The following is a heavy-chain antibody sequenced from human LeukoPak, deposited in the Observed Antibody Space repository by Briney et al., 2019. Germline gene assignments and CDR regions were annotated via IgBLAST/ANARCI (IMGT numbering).Heavy chain of an antibody. CDR2: IWYDGGNK. V-gene: IGHV3-33*01. J-gene: IGHJ4*02. CDR1: GFTFSSYG. D-gene: IGHD3-10*01. Sequence: GRSLRLSCAASGFTFSSYGMHWVRQAPGKGLEWVAVIWYDGGNKYYADSVKGRFTISRDNSKNTLYLQMNSLRAEDTAVYYCARESFITMVRGVDFDSWGQGTLVTVSS. CDR3: ARESFITMVRGVDFDS.